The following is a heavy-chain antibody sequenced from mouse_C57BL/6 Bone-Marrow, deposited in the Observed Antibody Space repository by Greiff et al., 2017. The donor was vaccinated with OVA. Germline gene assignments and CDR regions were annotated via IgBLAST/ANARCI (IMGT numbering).Heavy chain of an antibody. CDR2: ISNGGGST. CDR3: ARQGGLYDGYPAWFAY. D-gene: IGHD2-3*01. Sequence: EVQLVESGGGLVQPGGSLKLSCAASGFTFSDYYMYWVRQTPEKRLEWVAYISNGGGSTYYPDTVKGRFTISRDNAKNTLYLQMSRLKSEDTAMYYCARQGGLYDGYPAWFAYWGQGTLVTVSA. V-gene: IGHV5-12*01. CDR1: GFTFSDYY. J-gene: IGHJ3*01.